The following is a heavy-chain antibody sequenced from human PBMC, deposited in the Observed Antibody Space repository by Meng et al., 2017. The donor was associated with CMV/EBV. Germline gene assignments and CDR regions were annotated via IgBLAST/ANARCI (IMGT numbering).Heavy chain of an antibody. CDR1: GFTFSSYW. CDR3: ARVGYSSSSY. CDR2: IKQDGSEK. D-gene: IGHD6-13*01. V-gene: IGHV3-7*04. Sequence: GESLKISCAASGFTFSSYWMSWVRQAPGKGLEWVANIKQDGSEKYYVDSVKGRFTISRDNAKNSLYLQMNSLRAEDTAVYYCARVGYSSSSYWGQGTLVTVSS. J-gene: IGHJ4*02.